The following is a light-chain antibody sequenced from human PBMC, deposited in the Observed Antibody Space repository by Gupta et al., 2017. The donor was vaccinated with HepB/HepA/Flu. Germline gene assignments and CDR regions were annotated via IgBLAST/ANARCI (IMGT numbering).Light chain of an antibody. J-gene: IGKJ2*04. CDR2: DAS. Sequence: EVVLTQSPATISLSPGERSTLSCRASQSVSSYLAWYQQKPGQAPRLLIYDASNRATGIPARFSGSGSGTDFTLTISSLEPEDFAVYYCQQPSNWLCSFGQGTKLEIK. V-gene: IGKV3-11*01. CDR1: QSVSSY. CDR3: QQPSNWLCS.